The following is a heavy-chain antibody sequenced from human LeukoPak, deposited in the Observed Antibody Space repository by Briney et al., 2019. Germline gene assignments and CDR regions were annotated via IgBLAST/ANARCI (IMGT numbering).Heavy chain of an antibody. V-gene: IGHV1-24*01. Sequence: GASVKVSCKVSGYSLNELSMHWVRQAPGKGLEWMGGFDPEDGETIYAQKFQGRVTMTEDTSTDTAYMELSSLRSEETAVYYCATDHNYELDIWGQGTMVTVSS. CDR1: GYSLNELS. CDR3: ATDHNYELDI. D-gene: IGHD3-22*01. J-gene: IGHJ3*02. CDR2: FDPEDGET.